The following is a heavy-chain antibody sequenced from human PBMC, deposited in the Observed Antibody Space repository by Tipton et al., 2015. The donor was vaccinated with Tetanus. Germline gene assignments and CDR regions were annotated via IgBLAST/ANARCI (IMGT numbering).Heavy chain of an antibody. D-gene: IGHD2-8*02. J-gene: IGHJ1*01. Sequence: TLSLTCSVSGASISSYYWNWIRQVPGKGLEWIGYTHHSGNTNYNPSLSGRVTTSVDTSKNQFSLKMSSVTAADTAVYYCAGVTAQRTELYFEHWGQGTQVTVSS. V-gene: IGHV4-59*01. CDR1: GASISSYY. CDR2: THHSGNT. CDR3: AGVTAQRTELYFEH.